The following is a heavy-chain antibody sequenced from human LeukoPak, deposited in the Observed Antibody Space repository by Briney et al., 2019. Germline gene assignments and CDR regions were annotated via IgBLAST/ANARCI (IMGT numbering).Heavy chain of an antibody. CDR3: ARDRVYYFDY. CDR1: GFTFSSYA. Sequence: PGGSLRLSCAASGFTFSSYAMHWVRQAPGKGLEWVANIKQDGSEKYYVDSVKGRFTISRDNAKNSLYLQMNSLRAEDTAVYYCARDRVYYFDYWGQGTLVTVSS. CDR2: IKQDGSEK. J-gene: IGHJ4*02. V-gene: IGHV3-7*01.